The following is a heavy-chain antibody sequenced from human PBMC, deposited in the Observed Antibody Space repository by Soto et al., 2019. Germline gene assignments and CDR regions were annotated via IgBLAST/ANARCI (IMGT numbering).Heavy chain of an antibody. J-gene: IGHJ4*02. CDR3: AGGLLVGATGAC. CDR1: GFFVTSFA. V-gene: IGHV3-23*01. D-gene: IGHD2-15*01. Sequence: EVQLLEYGGGVIQPGGSLGLSCEASGFFVTSFAFGWVLQAPGRGLEWVPAISGSGGKTYNADAVKGRFITSRDIAKNTRPLQLNSLRAEDTAVYYCAGGLLVGATGACWSQGALVTVSS. CDR2: ISGSGGKT.